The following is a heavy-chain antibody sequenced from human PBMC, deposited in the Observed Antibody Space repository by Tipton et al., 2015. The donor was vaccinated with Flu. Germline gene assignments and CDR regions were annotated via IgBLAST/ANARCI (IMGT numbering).Heavy chain of an antibody. CDR2: IYYSGST. D-gene: IGHD3-10*01. J-gene: IGHJ5*02. V-gene: IGHV4-39*07. CDR1: SGSISSSSYY. CDR3: ARIQGGYYGSESYDT. Sequence: TLSLTCTVSSGSISSSSYYWGWIRQPPGKGLEWIGSIYYSGSTDYNPSLKSRVTISVDTSKNQFSLELISVTAADTAVYYCARIQGGYYGSESYDTWGQGMLVTVSS.